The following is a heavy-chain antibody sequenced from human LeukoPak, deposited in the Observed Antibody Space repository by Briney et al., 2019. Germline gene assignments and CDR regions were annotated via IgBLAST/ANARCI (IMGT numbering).Heavy chain of an antibody. V-gene: IGHV1-8*01. CDR3: ARVKGRGYSYGFGY. CDR2: MNPNSGNT. Sequence: ASVKVSCKASGYTFTSYDINCVRRASGQGLEWMGWMNPNSGNTGYAQKFQGRVTMTRNTSISTAYMELSSLRSEDTAVYYCARVKGRGYSYGFGYWGQGTLVTVSS. D-gene: IGHD5-18*01. J-gene: IGHJ4*02. CDR1: GYTFTSYD.